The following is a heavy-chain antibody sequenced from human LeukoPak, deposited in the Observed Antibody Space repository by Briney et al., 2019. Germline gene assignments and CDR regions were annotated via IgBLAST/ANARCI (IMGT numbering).Heavy chain of an antibody. Sequence: GGSLRLSCAASGFDVSRNYMNWVRQAPGKGLEWVSAIYSGGNTYYADSVKGRFTISRDNAKNSLYLQMNSLRAEDTAVYHCATVRLYGSGNYYSDYWGQGTLVTVSS. J-gene: IGHJ4*02. CDR1: GFDVSRNY. D-gene: IGHD3-10*01. CDR3: ATVRLYGSGNYYSDY. V-gene: IGHV3-53*01. CDR2: IYSGGNT.